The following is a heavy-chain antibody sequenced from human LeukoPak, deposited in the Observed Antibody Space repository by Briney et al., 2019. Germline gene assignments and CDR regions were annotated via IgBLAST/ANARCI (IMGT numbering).Heavy chain of an antibody. Sequence: PSQTLSLTYTVSGGSISSGGYYWSWIRQHPGKGLEWIGYVYYSGSTYYNPSLKSRVTISVDTSKNQFSLKLSSVTAADTAVYYCARLKRNFDWFFDYWGQGTLVTVSS. CDR1: GGSISSGGYY. V-gene: IGHV4-31*03. CDR3: ARLKRNFDWFFDY. CDR2: VYYSGST. J-gene: IGHJ4*02. D-gene: IGHD3-9*01.